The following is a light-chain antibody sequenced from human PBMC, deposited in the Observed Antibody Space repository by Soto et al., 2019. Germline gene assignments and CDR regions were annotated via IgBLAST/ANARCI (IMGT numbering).Light chain of an antibody. V-gene: IGLV2-8*01. CDR3: SSYAGNKNV. J-gene: IGLJ1*01. CDR1: SSDVGGYNY. CDR2: EVS. Sequence: QSALTQPPSASGSPGQSVTISCTGTSSDVGGYNYVSWYQQHPGKAPKLMIYEVSKRPSGVPDRFSGSKSGNTASLTVSGLQAKDEADYYCSSYAGNKNVFGTGTKVTVL.